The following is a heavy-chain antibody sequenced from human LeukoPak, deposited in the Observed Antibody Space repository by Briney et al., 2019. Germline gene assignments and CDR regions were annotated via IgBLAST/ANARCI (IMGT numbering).Heavy chain of an antibody. CDR2: ISSSSSYI. D-gene: IGHD2-15*01. CDR1: GFTFNSYS. J-gene: IGHJ3*02. V-gene: IGHV3-21*01. CDR3: ARDRIYCSGGSCYPGDAFDI. Sequence: GGSLRLSCAASGFTFNSYSMNWVRQAPGKGLEWASSISSSSSYIYYADSVKGRFTISRDNAKNSLYLQMNSLRAEDTAVYYCARDRIYCSGGSCYPGDAFDIWGQGTMVTVSS.